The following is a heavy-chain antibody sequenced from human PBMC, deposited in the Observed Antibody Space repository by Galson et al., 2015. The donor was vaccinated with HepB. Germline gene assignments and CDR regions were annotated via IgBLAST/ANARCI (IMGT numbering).Heavy chain of an antibody. J-gene: IGHJ4*02. D-gene: IGHD6-13*01. CDR3: AGSARVGTAAADHGLY. V-gene: IGHV1-3*01. Sequence: SVKVSCKASGYTFTMYAMHWVRQAPGQRPEWMGWINVGNGNTKYSQKFQGRVTITRDTSASTAYMELGSLKSEDTAVYYCAGSARVGTAAADHGLYWGQGTLVTVSS. CDR2: INVGNGNT. CDR1: GYTFTMYA.